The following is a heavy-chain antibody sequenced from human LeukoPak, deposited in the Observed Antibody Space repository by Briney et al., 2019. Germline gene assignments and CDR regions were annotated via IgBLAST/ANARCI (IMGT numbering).Heavy chain of an antibody. CDR3: ASGIEPVDTAKHDY. CDR2: ISYDGSNK. J-gene: IGHJ4*02. V-gene: IGHV3-30*03. Sequence: GGSLRLSCAASGFTFSSYGMHWVRQAPGKGLEWVAVISYDGSNKYYADSVKGRFTISRDNSKNTLYLQMNSLRAEDTAVYYCASGIEPVDTAKHDYWGQGTLVTVSS. CDR1: GFTFSSYG. D-gene: IGHD5-18*01.